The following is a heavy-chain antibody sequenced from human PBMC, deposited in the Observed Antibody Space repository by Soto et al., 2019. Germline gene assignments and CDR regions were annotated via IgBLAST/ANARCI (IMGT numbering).Heavy chain of an antibody. D-gene: IGHD6-6*01. CDR3: ARVVRNVAGRRGSGHYGMDV. CDR2: IYYSGST. J-gene: IGHJ6*02. V-gene: IGHV4-59*01. Sequence: SETLSLTCTVSGGSISSYYWSWIRQPPGKGLEWIGYIYYSGSTNYNPSLKSRVTISVDTSKNQFSLKLSSVTAADTAVYYCARVVRNVAGRRGSGHYGMDVWGQGTTVTVSS. CDR1: GGSISSYY.